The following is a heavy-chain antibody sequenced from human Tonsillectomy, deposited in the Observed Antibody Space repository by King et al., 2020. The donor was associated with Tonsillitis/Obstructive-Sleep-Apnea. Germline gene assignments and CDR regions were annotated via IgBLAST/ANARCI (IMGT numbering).Heavy chain of an antibody. CDR3: ARLGRDY. V-gene: IGHV1-24*01. Sequence: QLVQSGAEVKKPGASVKVSCKVSGYTLTEASMHWVRQAPGKGLEWMGSFDPENGETVYAQKFQGRVTMTGDTSTDTTYMELRNLRSEDTAMYYCARLGRDYWGQGTVVTVSS. CDR1: GYTLTEAS. J-gene: IGHJ4*02. CDR2: FDPENGET.